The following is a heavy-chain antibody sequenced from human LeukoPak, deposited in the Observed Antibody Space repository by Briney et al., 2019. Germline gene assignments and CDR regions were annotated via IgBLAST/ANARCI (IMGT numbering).Heavy chain of an antibody. Sequence: SETLSLTCTVSGGSISSYYWSWIRQPPGKGLEWIGYIHYTGSTNYNPSLKSRVTISVETSKNQFSLKLKSVTAADTAVYYCARGGYYGSGNDFRFDPWGQGTLVTVSS. D-gene: IGHD3-10*01. J-gene: IGHJ5*02. CDR1: GGSISSYY. V-gene: IGHV4-59*01. CDR3: ARGGYYGSGNDFRFDP. CDR2: IHYTGST.